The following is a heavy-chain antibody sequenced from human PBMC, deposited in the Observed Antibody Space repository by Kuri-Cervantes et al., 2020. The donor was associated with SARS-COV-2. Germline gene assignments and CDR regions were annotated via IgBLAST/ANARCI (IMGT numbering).Heavy chain of an antibody. CDR3: TKEGSSGSYDAFDI. CDR1: GFTFSNAW. CDR2: IKSKTDGGTT. V-gene: IGHV3-15*01. D-gene: IGHD6-25*01. Sequence: GESLKISCAASGFTFSNAWMSWVRQAPGKGLEWVGRIKSKTDGGTTDYAAPVKGRFTISRDDSKNTAYLQMNSLKTEDTAVYYCTKEGSSGSYDAFDIWGQGTMVTVSS. J-gene: IGHJ3*02.